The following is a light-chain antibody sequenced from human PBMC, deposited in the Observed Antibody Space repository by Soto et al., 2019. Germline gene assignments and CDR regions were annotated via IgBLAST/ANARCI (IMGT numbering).Light chain of an antibody. Sequence: EIVLTQSPATLSLSPGERATLSCRASQSVSSYLAWYQQKPGQAPRLLIYDASNRATGIPARFSGSGSGTVFTITISRLEAEDFAVYYCQQRSNLWTFGQGTKVEIK. CDR3: QQRSNLWT. V-gene: IGKV3-11*01. CDR2: DAS. CDR1: QSVSSY. J-gene: IGKJ1*01.